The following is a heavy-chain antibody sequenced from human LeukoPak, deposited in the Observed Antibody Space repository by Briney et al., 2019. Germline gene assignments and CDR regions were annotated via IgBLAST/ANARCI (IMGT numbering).Heavy chain of an antibody. V-gene: IGHV4-59*01. CDR2: IYYSGST. Sequence: SETLSLTCTVSGGSISSYYWSWIRQPPGKGLEWIGYIYYSGSTNYNPSLKSRVTISVDTSKNQFSLKLSSVTAADTAVYYCVRGSSQLWDYWGQGNLVTVSS. J-gene: IGHJ4*02. CDR3: VRGSSQLWDY. D-gene: IGHD5-18*01. CDR1: GGSISSYY.